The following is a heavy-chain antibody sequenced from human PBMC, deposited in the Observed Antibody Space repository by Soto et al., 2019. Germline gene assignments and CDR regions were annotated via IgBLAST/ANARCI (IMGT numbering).Heavy chain of an antibody. Sequence: GGSLRLSCAASGFTFDDYAMHWVRQAPGQGLEWVSGISWNSGSIGYADSVKGRFTISRDNAKNSLYLQMNSLRAEDTALYYCAKDMGRTIAVAGGGGFDYWGQGTLVTVSS. CDR1: GFTFDDYA. J-gene: IGHJ4*02. D-gene: IGHD6-19*01. CDR3: AKDMGRTIAVAGGGGFDY. CDR2: ISWNSGSI. V-gene: IGHV3-9*01.